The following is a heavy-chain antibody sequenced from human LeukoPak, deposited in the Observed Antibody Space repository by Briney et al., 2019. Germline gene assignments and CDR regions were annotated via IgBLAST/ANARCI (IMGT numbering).Heavy chain of an antibody. Sequence: SQTLSLTCTVSGGSISSGGYYWSWIRRHPGKGLEWIGYIYYSGSTNYNPSLKSRVTISVDTSKNQFSLKLSSVTAADTAVYYCARAGYGDYEDAFDIWGQGTMVTVSS. V-gene: IGHV4-31*03. CDR3: ARAGYGDYEDAFDI. D-gene: IGHD4-17*01. J-gene: IGHJ3*02. CDR1: GGSISSGGYY. CDR2: IYYSGST.